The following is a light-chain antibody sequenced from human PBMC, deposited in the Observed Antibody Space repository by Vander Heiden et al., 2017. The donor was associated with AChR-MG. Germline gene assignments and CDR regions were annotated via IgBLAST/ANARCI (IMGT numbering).Light chain of an antibody. CDR2: KAT. V-gene: IGKV1-5*03. Sequence: DIPMPQSPSTLYASVADRVDITCRANQSINLWLAWYQQRPGGAPKLLISKATSLQSGVPSRFSGAGSETEFTLTISGLQPDDYATYYCQQYDSYPLTFGGGTRVEI. CDR1: QSINLW. CDR3: QQYDSYPLT. J-gene: IGKJ4*01.